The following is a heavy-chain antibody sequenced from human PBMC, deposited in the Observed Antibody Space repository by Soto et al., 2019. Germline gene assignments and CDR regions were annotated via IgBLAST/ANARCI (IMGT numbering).Heavy chain of an antibody. D-gene: IGHD3-3*01. CDR3: ARAERGYDFWSGYYNLRDYYYMDV. V-gene: IGHV1-2*04. CDR1: GYTFTGYY. Sequence: ASVKVSCKASGYTFTGYYMHWVRQAPGQGLEWMGWINPNSGGTNYAQKFQGWVTMTRDTSISTAYMELSRLRSDDTAVYYCARAERGYDFWSGYYNLRDYYYMDVWGKGTTVTVFS. J-gene: IGHJ6*03. CDR2: INPNSGGT.